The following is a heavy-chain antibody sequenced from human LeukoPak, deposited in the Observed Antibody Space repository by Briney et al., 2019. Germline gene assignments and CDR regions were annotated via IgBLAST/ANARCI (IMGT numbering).Heavy chain of an antibody. CDR2: ISYDGSNE. Sequence: GGSLRLSCAASGFTFSSYVMHWVRQAPGKGLEWVAIISYDGSNEYYADSVKGRFTISRDNSKNTLYLQMNSLRAADTAVYYCARDFDYWGQGTLVTVSS. J-gene: IGHJ4*02. V-gene: IGHV3-30*04. CDR3: ARDFDY. CDR1: GFTFSSYV.